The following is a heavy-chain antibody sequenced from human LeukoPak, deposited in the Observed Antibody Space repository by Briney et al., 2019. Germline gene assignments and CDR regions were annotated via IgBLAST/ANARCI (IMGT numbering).Heavy chain of an antibody. CDR1: GYTFTSYY. CDR3: ARGTVAARPEGAFDI. CDR2: MNPNSGNT. V-gene: IGHV1-8*03. Sequence: ASVKVSCKASGYTFTSYYMHWVRQAPGQGLEWMGWMNPNSGNTGYAQKFQGRVTITRNTSISTAYMELSSLRSEDTAVYYCARGTVAARPEGAFDIWGQGTTVTVSS. D-gene: IGHD6-6*01. J-gene: IGHJ3*02.